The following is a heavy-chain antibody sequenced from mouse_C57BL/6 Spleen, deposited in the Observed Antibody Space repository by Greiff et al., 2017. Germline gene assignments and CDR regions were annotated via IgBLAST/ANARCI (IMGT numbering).Heavy chain of an antibody. Sequence: QVQLQQSGAELVRPGSSVKLSCKASGYTFTSYWMDWVKQRPGQGLEWIGNIYPSDSETHYNQKFKDKATLTVDKSSSTAYMQLSSLTSEDSAVYYCAREGSSGFFDYWGQGTTLTVSS. J-gene: IGHJ2*01. CDR2: IYPSDSET. D-gene: IGHD3-2*02. CDR3: AREGSSGFFDY. CDR1: GYTFTSYW. V-gene: IGHV1-61*01.